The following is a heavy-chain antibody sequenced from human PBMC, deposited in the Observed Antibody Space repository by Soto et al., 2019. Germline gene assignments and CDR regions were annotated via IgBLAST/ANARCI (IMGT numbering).Heavy chain of an antibody. Sequence: QVQLVQSGAEVKKPGASVRISCEASGYAFTKYILYWVRQAPGQRLEWMGWINTGIGNTKYSQKFQDRVTITRDTFASTAYMDLSSLRSEDTAVYYCAGGNCDDICYHDYWGQGTLVTVSS. CDR1: GYAFTKYI. J-gene: IGHJ4*02. V-gene: IGHV1-3*04. D-gene: IGHD2-21*01. CDR2: INTGIGNT. CDR3: AGGNCDDICYHDY.